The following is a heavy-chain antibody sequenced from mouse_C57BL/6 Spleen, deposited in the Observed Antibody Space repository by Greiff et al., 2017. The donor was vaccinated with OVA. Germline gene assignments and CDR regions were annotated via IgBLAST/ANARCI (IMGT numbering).Heavy chain of an antibody. V-gene: IGHV1-82*01. D-gene: IGHD2-5*01. CDR3: ERRAYYSNYDWYFDV. J-gene: IGHJ1*03. CDR2: IYPGDGDT. CDR1: GYAFSSSW. Sequence: QVQLQQSGPELVKPGASVKISCKASGYAFSSSWMNWVKQRPGKGLEWIGRIYPGDGDTNYNGKFKGKATLTADKSSSTAYMQLSSLTSEDSAVYFCERRAYYSNYDWYFDVWGTGTTVTVSS.